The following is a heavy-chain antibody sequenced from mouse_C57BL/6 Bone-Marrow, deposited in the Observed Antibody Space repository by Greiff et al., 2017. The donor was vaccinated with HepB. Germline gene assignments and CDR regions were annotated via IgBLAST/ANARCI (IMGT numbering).Heavy chain of an antibody. Sequence: EVQVVESGGGLVQPGESLKLSCESNEYEFPSHDMSWVRKTPEKRLEWVAAINSDGGSTYYPDTMERRFIISRDNTKKTLYLQMRSLRSEDTALYYCARALGPGYFDYWGQGTTLTVSS. CDR2: INSDGGST. CDR3: ARALGPGYFDY. CDR1: EYEFPSHD. J-gene: IGHJ2*01. V-gene: IGHV5-2*01.